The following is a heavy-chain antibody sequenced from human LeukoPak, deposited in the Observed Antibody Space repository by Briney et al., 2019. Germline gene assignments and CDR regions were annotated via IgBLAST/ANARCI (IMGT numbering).Heavy chain of an antibody. Sequence: ASVKVSCKASGYTFTSYGISWVRQAPGQGLEWMGWISAYNGNTNYAQKLQGRVTMTTDTSTSTAYMELRSLRSDDTAVYYCARGYCSSTSGYTDLDYWGQGTLVTVSS. V-gene: IGHV1-18*01. CDR3: ARGYCSSTSGYTDLDY. D-gene: IGHD2-2*02. J-gene: IGHJ4*02. CDR2: ISAYNGNT. CDR1: GYTFTSYG.